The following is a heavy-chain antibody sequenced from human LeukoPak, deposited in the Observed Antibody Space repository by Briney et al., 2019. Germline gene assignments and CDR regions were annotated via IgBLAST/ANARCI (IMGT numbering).Heavy chain of an antibody. Sequence: PGGSLRLSCAASGFTFSSYEMNWVRQAPGKGLEWVSYISSSGSTIYYADSVKGRFTNSRDNAKNSLYLQMNSLRAEDTAVYYCASWGVVVTAIQVYWGEGRLVTVSS. J-gene: IGHJ4*02. CDR1: GFTFSSYE. CDR3: ASWGVVVTAIQVY. D-gene: IGHD2-21*02. V-gene: IGHV3-48*03. CDR2: ISSSGSTI.